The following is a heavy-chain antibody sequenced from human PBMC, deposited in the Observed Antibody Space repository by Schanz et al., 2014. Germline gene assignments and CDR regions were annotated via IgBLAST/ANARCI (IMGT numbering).Heavy chain of an antibody. J-gene: IGHJ3*02. V-gene: IGHV3-23*01. Sequence: EVQLLESGGGLVQPGGSLKLSCAASGLIFSNYAMAWVRQAPGKGLEWVSAISGSGGSTYYADSVKGRFTISRDNSKNTLYLQMNSRRAEDTAVYYCAKGRFGELSAFDIWGQGTMVTVSS. CDR1: GLIFSNYA. CDR3: AKGRFGELSAFDI. D-gene: IGHD3-10*01. CDR2: ISGSGGST.